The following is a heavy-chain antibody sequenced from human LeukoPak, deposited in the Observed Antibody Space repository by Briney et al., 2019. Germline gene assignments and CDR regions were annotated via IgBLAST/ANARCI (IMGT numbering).Heavy chain of an antibody. Sequence: PGGSLRLSCAASGFTFSSYWMHWVRQAPGKGLVRVSRINSDGSSTSYADSVKGRFAISRDNAKNTLYLQMNSLRAEDTAVYYCARESSGWYRFDPWGQGTLVTVSS. CDR1: GFTFSSYW. V-gene: IGHV3-74*01. J-gene: IGHJ5*02. D-gene: IGHD6-19*01. CDR3: ARESSGWYRFDP. CDR2: INSDGSST.